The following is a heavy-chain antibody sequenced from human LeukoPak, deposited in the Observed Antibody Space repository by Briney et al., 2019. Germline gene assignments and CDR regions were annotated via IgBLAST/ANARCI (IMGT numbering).Heavy chain of an antibody. V-gene: IGHV4-59*01. CDR2: IYHTGST. J-gene: IGHJ4*02. CDR3: ARRGRNSSGWQDYL. Sequence: SETLSLTCTVSAGSISSYYWSWIRQPPGKGLEWIANIYHTGSTNYNPSLSSRVTISIDTAKNQFSLKLTSVTAADTAVYYCARRGRNSSGWQDYLWGQGTLVTVSS. D-gene: IGHD6-25*01. CDR1: AGSISSYY.